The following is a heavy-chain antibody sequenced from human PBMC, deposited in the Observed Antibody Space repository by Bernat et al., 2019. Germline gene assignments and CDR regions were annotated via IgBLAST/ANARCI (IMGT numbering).Heavy chain of an antibody. D-gene: IGHD2-21*02. Sequence: EVQLVESGGGLVQPGGSLRLSCAASGFTFSSYWMSWVRQAPGKGLEWVANIKQDGSEKYYVDAVKGRFTISRDSAKNSLYLQMNSLRAEDTAVYYCARDESYGDCSFPFDYWGQGTLVTVSS. CDR2: IKQDGSEK. CDR1: GFTFSSYW. J-gene: IGHJ4*02. CDR3: ARDESYGDCSFPFDY. V-gene: IGHV3-7*04.